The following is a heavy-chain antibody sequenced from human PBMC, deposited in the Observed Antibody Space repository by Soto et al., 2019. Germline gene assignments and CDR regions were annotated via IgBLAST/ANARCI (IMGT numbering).Heavy chain of an antibody. CDR3: ARGRDGDYFDY. CDR2: ISYSGSL. Sequence: PSETLSLTCTVSGDSFRNDYNSCIRQPPGKGLEWIGYISYSGSLNYNPSLKSRVTISVDTSKNQFSLKLSSVTAADTAVYYCARGRDGDYFDYWGQGTLVTVSS. V-gene: IGHV4-59*01. D-gene: IGHD4-17*01. CDR1: GDSFRNDY. J-gene: IGHJ4*02.